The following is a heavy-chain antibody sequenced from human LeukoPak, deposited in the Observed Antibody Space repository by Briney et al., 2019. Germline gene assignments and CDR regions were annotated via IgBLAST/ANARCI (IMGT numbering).Heavy chain of an antibody. CDR2: ISSNGGST. J-gene: IGHJ6*03. D-gene: IGHD1-26*01. CDR3: ARGSGAHYYSYMDV. V-gene: IGHV3-64*01. Sequence: GGSLRLSCAASGFTFSSYAMHWVRQAPGKGLEYVSAISSNGGSTYYANSVKGRFTISRDNSKNTLYLQMGSLRAEDMAVYYCARGSGAHYYSYMDVWAKGPRSPSP. CDR1: GFTFSSYA.